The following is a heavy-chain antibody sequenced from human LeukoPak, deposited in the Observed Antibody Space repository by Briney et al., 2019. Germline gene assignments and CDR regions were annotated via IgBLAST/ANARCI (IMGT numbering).Heavy chain of an antibody. CDR3: ARVGEYDFWSGYMDV. D-gene: IGHD3-3*01. CDR2: INHSGST. V-gene: IGHV4-34*01. CDR1: GGSFSGYY. J-gene: IGHJ6*03. Sequence: PSETLSLTCAVYGGSFSGYYWSWIRQPPGKGLEWIGEINHSGSTNYNPSLKSRVTISVDTSKNQFSLKLSSVTAADTAGFYCARVGEYDFWSGYMDVWGKGTTVTVSS.